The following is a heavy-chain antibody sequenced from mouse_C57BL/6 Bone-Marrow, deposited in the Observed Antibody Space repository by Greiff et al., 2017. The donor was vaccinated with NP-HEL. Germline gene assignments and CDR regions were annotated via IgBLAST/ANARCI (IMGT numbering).Heavy chain of an antibody. CDR2: IDPENGDT. CDR3: TPTVVAPYAMDY. J-gene: IGHJ4*01. V-gene: IGHV14-4*01. CDR1: GFNIKDDY. D-gene: IGHD1-1*01. Sequence: EVQLQQSGAELVRPGASVKLSCTASGFNIKDDYMHWVKQRPEQGLEWIGWIDPENGDTEYASKFQGKATITADTSSNTAYLQLSSLTSEDTAAYYCTPTVVAPYAMDYWGQGTSVTVSS.